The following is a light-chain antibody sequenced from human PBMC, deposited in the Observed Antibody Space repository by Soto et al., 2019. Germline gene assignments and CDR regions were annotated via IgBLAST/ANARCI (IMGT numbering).Light chain of an antibody. V-gene: IGKV1-5*01. Sequence: DIQMTQSPSTLSASVGDRVTITCRASQSISSWLAWYQQKPGEAPKHLIYHVSSLKSGAPSRFSGSGSGTECPLTISSLRPDDFATYYCQQYNSYWTFGQGTKVEIK. CDR3: QQYNSYWT. CDR2: HVS. J-gene: IGKJ1*01. CDR1: QSISSW.